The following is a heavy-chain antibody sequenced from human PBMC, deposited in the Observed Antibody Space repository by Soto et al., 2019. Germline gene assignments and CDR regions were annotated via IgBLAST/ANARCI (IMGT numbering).Heavy chain of an antibody. D-gene: IGHD1-1*01. CDR3: ARRAQTNGWNGFGADKSYFDL. J-gene: IGHJ4*02. CDR1: GYTFTSYD. Sequence: ASVKVSCKASGYTFTSYDIYWVRQATGQGLEWMGWMNPNTGNSGYAQKFQGRVTMTSDTSINTVHMELSSLRSEDTAVYYCARRAQTNGWNGFGADKSYFDLWGQGTLVTVSS. CDR2: MNPNTGNS. V-gene: IGHV1-8*02.